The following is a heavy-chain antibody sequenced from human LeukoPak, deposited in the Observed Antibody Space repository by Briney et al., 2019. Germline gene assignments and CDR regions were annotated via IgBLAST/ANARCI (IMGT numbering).Heavy chain of an antibody. Sequence: SETLSLTCTVSGGSISSYYWSWIRQPPGKGLEWTGYIHHSGGTNYNPSLKSRVTILVDTTKNQFSLKLSSVTAADTAVYYCARVASVSSYGSSFRRYYYMDVWGKGTTVTVSS. J-gene: IGHJ6*03. V-gene: IGHV4-59*01. CDR1: GGSISSYY. D-gene: IGHD5-18*01. CDR2: IHHSGGT. CDR3: ARVASVSSYGSSFRRYYYMDV.